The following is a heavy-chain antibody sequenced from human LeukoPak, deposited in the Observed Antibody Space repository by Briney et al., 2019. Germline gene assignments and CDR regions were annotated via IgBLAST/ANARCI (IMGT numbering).Heavy chain of an antibody. J-gene: IGHJ1*01. CDR1: GFTFSNYW. D-gene: IGHD3-22*01. Sequence: GGSLRLSCEGSGFTFSNYWMGWVRQAPGKGLQWVANIKTDGSEKYYVDSVKGRFTISRDNAKNSLYLQMNSLRAEDTAVYYCATYSSLNRREFQYWGQGTLLTVSS. V-gene: IGHV3-7*01. CDR2: IKTDGSEK. CDR3: ATYSSLNRREFQY.